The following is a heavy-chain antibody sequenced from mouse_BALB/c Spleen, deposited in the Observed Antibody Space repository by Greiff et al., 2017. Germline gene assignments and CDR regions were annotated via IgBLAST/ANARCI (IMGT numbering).Heavy chain of an antibody. CDR1: GYSITSDYA. J-gene: IGHJ3*01. D-gene: IGHD1-2*01. Sequence: VQLQQSGPGLVKPSQSLSLTCTVTGYSITSDYAWNWIRQFPGNKLEWMGYISYSGSTSYNPSLKSRISITRDTSKNQFFLQLNSVTTEDTATYYCARRGITTATGFAYWGQWTLVTVSA. CDR2: ISYSGST. V-gene: IGHV3-2*02. CDR3: ARRGITTATGFAY.